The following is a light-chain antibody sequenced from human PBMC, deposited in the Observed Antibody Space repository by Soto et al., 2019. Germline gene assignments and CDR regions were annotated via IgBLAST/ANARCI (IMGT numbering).Light chain of an antibody. J-gene: IGLJ3*02. V-gene: IGLV2-14*01. CDR3: SSYTSRSTWV. Sequence: QSALTQPASVSGSPGQSITISCTGTSSDIGGYNYVSWYQQHPGKAPKLMIYEVSDRPSGVSSRFSASTSGNTASLTISGLQTEDEADYYCSSYTSRSTWVFGGGTKLTVL. CDR1: SSDIGGYNY. CDR2: EVS.